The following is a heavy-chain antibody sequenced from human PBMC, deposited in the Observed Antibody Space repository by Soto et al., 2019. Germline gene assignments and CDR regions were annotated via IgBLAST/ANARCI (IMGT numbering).Heavy chain of an antibody. CDR3: AAGFPPDF. V-gene: IGHV3-7*01. J-gene: IGHJ4*02. Sequence: GGSLRLSCAASGFTFSSYAMSWVRQAPGKGLEWVANIKGDGSEKYYVDSVEGRFTISRDNTKNSLDLQMNSLRVEDTAVYYCAAGFPPDFWGQGTLVTVSS. D-gene: IGHD3-10*01. CDR1: GFTFSSYA. CDR2: IKGDGSEK.